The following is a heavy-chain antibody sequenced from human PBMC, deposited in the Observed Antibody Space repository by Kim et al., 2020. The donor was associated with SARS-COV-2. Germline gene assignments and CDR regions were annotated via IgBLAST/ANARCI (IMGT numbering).Heavy chain of an antibody. V-gene: IGHV4-59*01. D-gene: IGHD4-17*01. Sequence: NPSLKSRVTISVDTSKNQCSLNLSSVTAADTAVYYCATSTTVTPVGAFDIWGQGTMVTVSS. CDR3: ATSTTVTPVGAFDI. J-gene: IGHJ3*02.